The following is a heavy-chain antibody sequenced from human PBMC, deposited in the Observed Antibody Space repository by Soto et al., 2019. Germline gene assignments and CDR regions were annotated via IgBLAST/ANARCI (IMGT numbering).Heavy chain of an antibody. D-gene: IGHD3-3*01. V-gene: IGHV3-48*01. Sequence: GGSLRLSCAASGFTFSSYSMNWVRQAPGKGLEWVSYISSSSSTIYYADSVKGRFTISRDNAKNSLYLQMNSLRAEDTAVYYCARDCRDFGVVILDYYYYMDVWGKGTTVTVSS. J-gene: IGHJ6*03. CDR3: ARDCRDFGVVILDYYYYMDV. CDR2: ISSSSSTI. CDR1: GFTFSSYS.